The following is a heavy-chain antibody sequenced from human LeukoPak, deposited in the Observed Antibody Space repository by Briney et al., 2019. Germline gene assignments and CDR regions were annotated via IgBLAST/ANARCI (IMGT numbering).Heavy chain of an antibody. D-gene: IGHD2-15*01. Sequence: AGGSLRLSCAASGFTFSRYGMHWVRQAPGKGLEWVAFIRYDGSNKYYADSVKGRFTISRDNSKNTLYLRMNSLRAEDTAVYYCARPARLYCSGGSCYAGYYGMDVWGQGTTVTVSS. CDR3: ARPARLYCSGGSCYAGYYGMDV. CDR2: IRYDGSNK. V-gene: IGHV3-30*02. J-gene: IGHJ6*02. CDR1: GFTFSRYG.